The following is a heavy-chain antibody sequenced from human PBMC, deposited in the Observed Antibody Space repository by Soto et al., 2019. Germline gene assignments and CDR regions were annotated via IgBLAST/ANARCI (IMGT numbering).Heavy chain of an antibody. D-gene: IGHD2-2*01. CDR1: GFTFSSYW. V-gene: IGHV3-30-3*01. Sequence: GGSLRLSCAASGFTFSSYWMHWVRQAPGKGLEWVALISFDGDNEDYADSVKGRFTISRDNSNNSLFLQMNTLRPDDTAVYYCARARGWGYCISPTCYVDYYYYGMDVWGQGATVTVSS. CDR2: ISFDGDNE. J-gene: IGHJ6*02. CDR3: ARARGWGYCISPTCYVDYYYYGMDV.